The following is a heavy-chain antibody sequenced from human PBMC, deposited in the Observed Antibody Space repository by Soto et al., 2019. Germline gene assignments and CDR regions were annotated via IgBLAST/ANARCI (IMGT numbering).Heavy chain of an antibody. CDR3: ARSRITMVRGVPDYYYYMDV. J-gene: IGHJ6*03. Sequence: EVQLVESGGGLVQPGGSLRLSCAASGFTFSSYWMSWVRQAPGKGLEWVANIKQDGSEKYYVDSVKGRFTISRDNAKNSLYLQMNSLRAEDTAVYYCARSRITMVRGVPDYYYYMDVWGKGTTVTVSS. CDR2: IKQDGSEK. D-gene: IGHD3-10*01. CDR1: GFTFSSYW. V-gene: IGHV3-7*01.